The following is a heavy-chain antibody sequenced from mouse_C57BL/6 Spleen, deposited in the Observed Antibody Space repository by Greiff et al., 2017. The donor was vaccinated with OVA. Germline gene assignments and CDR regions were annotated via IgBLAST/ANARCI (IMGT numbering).Heavy chain of an antibody. CDR2: INPSNGGP. D-gene: IGHD2-4*01. V-gene: IGHV1-53*01. Sequence: QVQLQQPGTELVKPGASVKLSCKASGYTFTRYWLHWVKQRPGQGLEWIGNINPSNGGPNYNEKFKSKATLPVDKSSSTAYMQLSSLTSEDSAVYYCARETYYDDDVGYWGQGTTLTVSS. CDR1: GYTFTRYW. CDR3: ARETYYDDDVGY. J-gene: IGHJ2*01.